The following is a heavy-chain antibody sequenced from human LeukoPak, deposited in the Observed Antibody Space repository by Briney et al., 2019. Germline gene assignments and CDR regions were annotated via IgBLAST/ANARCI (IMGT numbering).Heavy chain of an antibody. CDR1: GFXFEDYA. J-gene: IGHJ4*02. D-gene: IGHD3-3*01. CDR2: ISGNGNNI. Sequence: PGGSLRLSCAASGFXFEDYAIHWVRQGPGKGLEWVSLISGNGNNIYYADSVKGRFTISRDNSKNSLYLQMNSLRTEDTALYYCAKDLPQYYDFWSGYYGGFDYWGQGTLVTVSS. V-gene: IGHV3-43*02. CDR3: AKDLPQYYDFWSGYYGGFDY.